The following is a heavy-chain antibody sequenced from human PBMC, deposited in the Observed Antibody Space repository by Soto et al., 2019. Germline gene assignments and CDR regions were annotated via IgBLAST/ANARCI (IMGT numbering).Heavy chain of an antibody. J-gene: IGHJ4*02. Sequence: GGSLRLSCAASGFTFSSYSMNWVRQAPGKGLEWVSYISSSSSTIYYADSVKGRFTISRDNAKNSLYLQMNSLRAEDTAVYYCARVRPPYGDYYFDYWGQGTLVTVSS. V-gene: IGHV3-48*04. CDR3: ARVRPPYGDYYFDY. CDR1: GFTFSSYS. CDR2: ISSSSSTI. D-gene: IGHD4-17*01.